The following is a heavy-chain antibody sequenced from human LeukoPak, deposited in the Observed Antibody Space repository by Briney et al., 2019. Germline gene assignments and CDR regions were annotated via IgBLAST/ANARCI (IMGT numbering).Heavy chain of an antibody. J-gene: IGHJ1*01. V-gene: IGHV3-33*01. CDR3: ATGGGFFYSH. CDR2: AYGDGNSK. CDR1: GFIFSSYG. D-gene: IGHD2-8*02. Sequence: GGSLRLSCAASGFIFSSYGMHWVRQAPGTGLEWVAVAYGDGNSKYYADSVKGRFTISKDVSENTLYLQMSSLRAEDTAIYFCATGGGFFYSHWGQGTLVTVSS.